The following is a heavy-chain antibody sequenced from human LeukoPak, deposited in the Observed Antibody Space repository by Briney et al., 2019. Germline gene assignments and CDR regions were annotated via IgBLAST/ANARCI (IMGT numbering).Heavy chain of an antibody. V-gene: IGHV4-61*02. J-gene: IGHJ3*02. Sequence: SETLSPTCAVSGGSISSGSYYWSWIRQPAGKGLEWIGRIYTSGSTNYNPSLKSRVTISVDTSKNQFSLKLSSVTAADTAVYYCARDNGRSIWGQGTMVTVSS. CDR3: ARDNGRSI. CDR2: IYTSGST. CDR1: GGSISSGSYY.